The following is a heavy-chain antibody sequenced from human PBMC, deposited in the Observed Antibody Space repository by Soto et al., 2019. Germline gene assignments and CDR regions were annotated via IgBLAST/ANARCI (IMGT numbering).Heavy chain of an antibody. J-gene: IGHJ4*02. CDR2: ISGSGGST. D-gene: IGHD2-15*01. CDR3: AKPPSPYCSGGSCYLG. Sequence: GGSLRLSCAASGFTFSSYAMSWVRQAPGKGLEWVSAISGSGGSTYYADSVKGRFTISRDNSKNTLYLQMNSLRAEDTAVYYCAKPPSPYCSGGSCYLGWGQGTLGTSP. V-gene: IGHV3-23*01. CDR1: GFTFSSYA.